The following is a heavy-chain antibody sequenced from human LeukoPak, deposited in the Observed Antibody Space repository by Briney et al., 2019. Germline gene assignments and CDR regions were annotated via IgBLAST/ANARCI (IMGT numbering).Heavy chain of an antibody. Sequence: ASVKVSCKASGYTFTSYDINWVRQATGQGLEWMGWMNPNSGNTGYAQKFQGRVTMTRNTSISTAYMELSSLRSEDTAVYYCARDLGYYYGSGSQTLYYYYYGMDVWGQGTTVTVSS. CDR3: ARDLGYYYGSGSQTLYYYYYGMDV. CDR2: MNPNSGNT. CDR1: GYTFTSYD. J-gene: IGHJ6*02. V-gene: IGHV1-8*01. D-gene: IGHD3-10*01.